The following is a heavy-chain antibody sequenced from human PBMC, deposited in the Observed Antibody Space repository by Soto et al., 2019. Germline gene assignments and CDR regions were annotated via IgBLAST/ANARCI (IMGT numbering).Heavy chain of an antibody. J-gene: IGHJ6*02. CDR2: IYYSGST. V-gene: IGHV4-59*01. CDR1: GGSISSYY. D-gene: IGHD4-17*01. CDR3: AREDSGDTTGRDEYYYYGMDV. Sequence: SETLSLTCTVSGGSISSYYWSWIRQPPGKGLEWIGDIYYSGSTNYNPSLKSRVTISVDTSKNQFSLKLSSVTAADTAAYYCAREDSGDTTGRDEYYYYGMDVWGQGTTVTVSS.